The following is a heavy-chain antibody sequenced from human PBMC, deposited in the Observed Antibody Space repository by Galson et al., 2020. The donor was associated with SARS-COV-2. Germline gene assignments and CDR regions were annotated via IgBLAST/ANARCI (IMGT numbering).Heavy chain of an antibody. CDR2: IYYSGST. V-gene: IGHV4-31*03. CDR1: GGSISSGGYS. Sequence: SETLSLTCTVSGGSISSGGYSWSWIRQHPGKGLEWIGYIYYSGSTYYNPSLKSRVTISVDTSKNQFSLKLSSVTAADTAVYYCARDKGITIFGVVITGWFDPWGQGTLVTVSS. CDR3: ARDKGITIFGVVITGWFDP. J-gene: IGHJ5*02. D-gene: IGHD3-3*01.